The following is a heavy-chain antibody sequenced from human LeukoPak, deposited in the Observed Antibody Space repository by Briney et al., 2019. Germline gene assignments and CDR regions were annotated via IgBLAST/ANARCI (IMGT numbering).Heavy chain of an antibody. CDR2: MSPNSGDT. J-gene: IGHJ4*02. D-gene: IGHD7-27*01. CDR1: GYTFTIYD. CDR3: ARGPPNWGYDY. V-gene: IGHV1-8*01. Sequence: ASVTVSFTASGYTFTIYDFNWVRQATGQRPEWMGWMSPNSGDTGYAQKFQDRVTMTRNTSISTAYMELSSLRSDDTAVYYCARGPPNWGYDYWGPGTLVTVSP.